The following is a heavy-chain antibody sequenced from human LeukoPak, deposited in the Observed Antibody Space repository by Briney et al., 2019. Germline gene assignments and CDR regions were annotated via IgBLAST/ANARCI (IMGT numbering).Heavy chain of an antibody. CDR1: GGSISSYY. V-gene: IGHV4-59*12. J-gene: IGHJ4*02. CDR2: IYYSGST. D-gene: IGHD2-15*01. Sequence: SETLSLTCTVSGGSISSYYWSWIRQPPGKGLEWIGYIYYSGSTNYNPSLKSRVTISVDTSKNQFSLKLSSVTAADTAVYYCARDGRYCSGGSCYLDYWGQGTLVTVSS. CDR3: ARDGRYCSGGSCYLDY.